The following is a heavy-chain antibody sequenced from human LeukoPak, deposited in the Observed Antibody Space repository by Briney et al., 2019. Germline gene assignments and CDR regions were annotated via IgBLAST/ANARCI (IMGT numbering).Heavy chain of an antibody. D-gene: IGHD3-10*01. CDR3: AKHYMGSYNRGLDY. Sequence: SQTLSLTCTVSGGSISSGSYYWSWMRQPAGKGLEWIGRIYTSGRTNYNPSLKSRVTISVDTSKNQFSLKLSSVTAADTAVYYCAKHYMGSYNRGLDYWGQGTLVTVSS. V-gene: IGHV4-61*02. CDR2: IYTSGRT. CDR1: GGSISSGSYY. J-gene: IGHJ4*02.